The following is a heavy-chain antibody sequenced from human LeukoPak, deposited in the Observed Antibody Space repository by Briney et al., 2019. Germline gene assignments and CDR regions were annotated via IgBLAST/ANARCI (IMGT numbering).Heavy chain of an antibody. D-gene: IGHD3-10*01. J-gene: IGHJ6*04. Sequence: PGGSLRLSCAASGFTFSSYGMHWVRQDPGKGLEWVAVISYDGSNKYYADSVKGRFTISRDNSKNTLYLQMNSLRAEDTAVYYCAKEKRVRGVTNVYYGMDVWGKGTTVTVSS. CDR2: ISYDGSNK. CDR1: GFTFSSYG. CDR3: AKEKRVRGVTNVYYGMDV. V-gene: IGHV3-30*18.